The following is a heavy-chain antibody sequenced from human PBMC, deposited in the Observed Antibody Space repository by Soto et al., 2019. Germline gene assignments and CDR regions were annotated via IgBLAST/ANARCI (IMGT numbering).Heavy chain of an antibody. CDR2: TYYRSKWYN. V-gene: IGHV6-1*01. CDR1: GDSVSSNSAA. Sequence: PSQTLSLTCAISGDSVSSNSAAWNWIRQSPSRGLEWLGRTYYRSKWYNDYAVSVKSRITINPDTSKNQFSLQLNSVTPEDTAVYYCARDLGWRITMIVGSVGMDVWGQGTTVTVSS. D-gene: IGHD3-22*01. CDR3: ARDLGWRITMIVGSVGMDV. J-gene: IGHJ6*02.